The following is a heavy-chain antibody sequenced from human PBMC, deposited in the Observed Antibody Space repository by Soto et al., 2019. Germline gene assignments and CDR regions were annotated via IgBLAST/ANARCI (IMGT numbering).Heavy chain of an antibody. V-gene: IGHV3-53*01. D-gene: IGHD3-3*02. Sequence: SLRLSCAASGFRVRTNYMSWVRQAPGKGLDWVSVFESGGSIYYADSVKGRFIISRDYAKNTVDLQMNSLRVEDTAVYYCARAGVTPHFFDYWGQGTLVTVSS. CDR2: FESGGSI. J-gene: IGHJ4*02. CDR3: ARAGVTPHFFDY. CDR1: GFRVRTNY.